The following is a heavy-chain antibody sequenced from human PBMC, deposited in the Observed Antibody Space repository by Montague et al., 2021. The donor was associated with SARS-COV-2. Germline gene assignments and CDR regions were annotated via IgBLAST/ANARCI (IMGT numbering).Heavy chain of an antibody. CDR3: ARDGSSSWYGNYYYGMDV. CDR2: IYSGGNT. J-gene: IGHJ6*02. Sequence: SRRLSCAASGFTVSSNYMSLIRQAPGKGLEWVSVIYSGGNTYYAYSVKGRVTISRDNSKNTLYLQMNSLRAEDTAVYYCARDGSSSWYGNYYYGMDVWGQGTTVTVSS. D-gene: IGHD6-13*01. CDR1: GFTVSSNY. V-gene: IGHV3-66*01.